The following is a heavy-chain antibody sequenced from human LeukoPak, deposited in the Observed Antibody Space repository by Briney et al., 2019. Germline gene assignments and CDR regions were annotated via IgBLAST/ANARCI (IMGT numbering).Heavy chain of an antibody. Sequence: PGGSLRLSCAASGFIVSRNYMGWVRQAPGKGLEWVSALSSKYETYYADSVKGRFTISRDNSENTLYLQMNALRAEDTALYYCYGIHLGDSFDILGRGTMVIVFS. CDR3: YGIHLGDSFDI. J-gene: IGHJ3*02. V-gene: IGHV3-53*01. CDR1: GFIVSRNY. CDR2: LSSKYET. D-gene: IGHD3-16*01.